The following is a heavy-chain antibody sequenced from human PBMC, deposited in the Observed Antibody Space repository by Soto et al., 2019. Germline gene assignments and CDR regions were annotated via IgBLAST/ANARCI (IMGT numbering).Heavy chain of an antibody. J-gene: IGHJ4*02. CDR2: IYWDDDK. CDR3: AHSARITMVRGVIIDY. D-gene: IGHD3-10*01. Sequence: SGPTLVNPTQTLTLTCTFSGFSLSTRGVGVGWIRQPPGKALEWLALIYWDDDKRNSQSLKNRLTLPKDTSKNQVVLTMTNIDPVDTATYYGAHSARITMVRGVIIDYWGQGTLVTVSS. CDR1: GFSLSTRGVG. V-gene: IGHV2-5*02.